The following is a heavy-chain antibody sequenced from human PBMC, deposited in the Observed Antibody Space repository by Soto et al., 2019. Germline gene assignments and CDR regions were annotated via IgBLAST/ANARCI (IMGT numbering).Heavy chain of an antibody. CDR2: IRSKAYVGTT. V-gene: IGHV3-49*03. Sequence: GGSLTLSCTASGFTFGDYAMNCLRQAPGKGLEWVGFIRSKAYVGTTEYAASVKGRFTISRDDYKSIAYLQMNSLKTEDTAVYYCTRDNGIGAVLFEYWGQGT. CDR1: GFTFGDYA. D-gene: IGHD2-8*02. CDR3: TRDNGIGAVLFEY. J-gene: IGHJ4*02.